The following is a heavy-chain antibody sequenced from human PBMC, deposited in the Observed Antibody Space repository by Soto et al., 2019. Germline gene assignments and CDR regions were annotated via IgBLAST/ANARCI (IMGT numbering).Heavy chain of an antibody. Sequence: PGGSLRLSCAASDFSLSPYWMHWVRQVPGRGLEWVSRLSSDGFGAAYEDSVKGRFFISRDIARNTLSLQMNSLRADDTAVYYCARDLGGPYXWGRGTAFTVSX. J-gene: IGHJ4*02. CDR1: DFSLSPYW. V-gene: IGHV3-74*03. CDR3: ARDLGGPYX. CDR2: LSSDGFGA. D-gene: IGHD3-16*01.